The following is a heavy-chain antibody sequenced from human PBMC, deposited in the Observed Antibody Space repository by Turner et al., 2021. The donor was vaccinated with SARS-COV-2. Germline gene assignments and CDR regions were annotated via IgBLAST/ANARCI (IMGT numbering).Heavy chain of an antibody. J-gene: IGHJ4*02. Sequence: QVQLQESGPGQVQPSQNLSLTCTVSGGSISSGAYYWSWIRQHPGKGLEWIGYIYYSGSTYYNPSLKSRVTISVDTSKIQFSLKLSSVTAADTAVYYCARAGTDWLQYYYFDYLGQGTLVTVSS. CDR1: GGSISSGAYY. V-gene: IGHV4-31*03. CDR3: ARAGTDWLQYYYFDY. D-gene: IGHD3-9*01. CDR2: IYYSGST.